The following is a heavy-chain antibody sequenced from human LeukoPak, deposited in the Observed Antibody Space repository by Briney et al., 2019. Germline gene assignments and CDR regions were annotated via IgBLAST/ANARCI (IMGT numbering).Heavy chain of an antibody. CDR1: GSIFTTYW. CDR3: ARREPTNADAFDI. J-gene: IGHJ3*02. V-gene: IGHV5-51*01. Sequence: GAPLHISTLASGSIFTTYWIGWVRPLPEKGLEWIGFIYPADSATKYSSSLQGQVTISADKSINTAYLQWSSLKASDTATYYCARREPTNADAFDIWSQGTVVTISS. D-gene: IGHD5-24*01. CDR2: IYPADSAT.